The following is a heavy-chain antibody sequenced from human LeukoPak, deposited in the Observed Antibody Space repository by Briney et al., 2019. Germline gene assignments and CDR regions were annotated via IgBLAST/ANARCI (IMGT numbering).Heavy chain of an antibody. D-gene: IGHD5-18*01. CDR1: GFTFSDYY. V-gene: IGHV3-11*01. CDR2: ISSSGSTI. Sequence: GRSLRLSCAASGFTFSDYYMSWIRQAPGKGLEWVSYISSSGSTIYYADSVKGRFTISRDNAKNPLYLQMNSLRAEDTAVYYCARNGQLWFQPFDYWGQGTLVTVSS. CDR3: ARNGQLWFQPFDY. J-gene: IGHJ4*02.